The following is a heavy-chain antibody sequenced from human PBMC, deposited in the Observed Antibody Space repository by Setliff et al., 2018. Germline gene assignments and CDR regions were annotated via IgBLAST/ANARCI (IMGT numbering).Heavy chain of an antibody. CDR3: ARDQGSYGYRAFDF. J-gene: IGHJ4*02. CDR1: GFTFGGSA. V-gene: IGHV3-21*06. D-gene: IGHD5-18*01. Sequence: LRLSCASSGFTFGGSAMHWVRQAPGKGLEWVSSISRDSNYKYYADSVKGRFTISRDNAKNTLYLQMNSLRAEDTAVYYCARDQGSYGYRAFDFWGQGTLVTVSS. CDR2: ISRDSNYK.